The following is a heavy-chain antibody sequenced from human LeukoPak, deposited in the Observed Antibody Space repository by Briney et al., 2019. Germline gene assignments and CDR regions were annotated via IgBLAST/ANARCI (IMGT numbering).Heavy chain of an antibody. CDR1: GGTFSNYA. D-gene: IGHD4-17*01. V-gene: IGHV1-69*05. CDR2: IIPIFGTA. Sequence: LVKVSCKASGGTFSNYAISWVRQAPGQGLEWMGGIIPIFGTANYAQKFQGRVTITTDESTSTAYMELSSLRSEDTAVYYCARVGTTVTTFKATDAFDIWGQGTMVTVSS. J-gene: IGHJ3*02. CDR3: ARVGTTVTTFKATDAFDI.